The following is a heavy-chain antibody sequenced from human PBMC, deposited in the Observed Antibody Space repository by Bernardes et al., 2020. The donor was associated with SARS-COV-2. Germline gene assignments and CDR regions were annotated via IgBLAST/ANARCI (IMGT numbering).Heavy chain of an antibody. V-gene: IGHV5-51*01. CDR1: GYSFTSYW. CDR3: ARCVGSGWYVDYFDY. CDR2: IYPGDSDT. Sequence: GASPKISCKGSGYSFTSYWIGWVRPIPGKGLEWMGIIYPGDSDTRYSPSFQGQVTISADKSISTAYLQWSSLKASDTAMYYCARCVGSGWYVDYFDYWGQGTLVTVSS. D-gene: IGHD6-19*01. J-gene: IGHJ4*02.